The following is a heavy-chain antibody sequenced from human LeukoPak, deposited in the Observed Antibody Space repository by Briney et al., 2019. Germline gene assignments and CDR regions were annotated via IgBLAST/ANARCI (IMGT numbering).Heavy chain of an antibody. D-gene: IGHD3-22*01. Sequence: SETLSLTCTVSGGSISSGGYYWSWIRQHPGKGLEWNVYIYYSGSTYYNPSLKSRVTISVDTSKNQFSLKLSSVTAADTAVYYCARDSYYYDRRGRYGMDVWGQGTTVTVSS. V-gene: IGHV4-31*03. J-gene: IGHJ6*02. CDR1: GGSISSGGYY. CDR2: IYYSGST. CDR3: ARDSYYYDRRGRYGMDV.